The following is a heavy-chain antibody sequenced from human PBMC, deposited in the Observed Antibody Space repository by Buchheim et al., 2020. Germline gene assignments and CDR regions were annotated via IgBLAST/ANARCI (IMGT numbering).Heavy chain of an antibody. D-gene: IGHD3-3*01. CDR1: GGSISSSSYY. CDR3: ARHVDSYYDFWSDHYYMDV. V-gene: IGHV4-39*01. J-gene: IGHJ6*03. CDR2: IYYSGST. Sequence: QLQLQESGPGLVKPSETLSLTCTVSGGSISSSSYYWGWIRQPPGKGLEWIGSIYYSGSTYYNPSLKSRVTISVDTSKNQFSLKLSSVTAADTAVYYCARHVDSYYDFWSDHYYMDVWGKGTT.